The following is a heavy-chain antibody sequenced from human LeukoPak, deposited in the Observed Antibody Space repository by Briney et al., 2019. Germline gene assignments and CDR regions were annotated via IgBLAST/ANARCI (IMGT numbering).Heavy chain of an antibody. CDR1: GFTFSSYA. J-gene: IGHJ4*02. CDR2: ISGSGGST. Sequence: GGSLRLPCAASGFTFSSYAMSWVRQAPGKGLEWVSAISGSGGSTYYADSVKGRFTISRDNSKNTLYLQMNSLRAEDTAVYYCAKDPAMIVVVIPDYWGQGTLVTVSS. V-gene: IGHV3-23*01. D-gene: IGHD3-22*01. CDR3: AKDPAMIVVVIPDY.